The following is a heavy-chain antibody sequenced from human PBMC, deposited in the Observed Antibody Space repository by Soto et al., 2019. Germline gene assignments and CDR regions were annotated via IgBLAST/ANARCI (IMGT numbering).Heavy chain of an antibody. Sequence: EVQLLESGGGLVQPGGSLRLSCAASGFTFSSYAMSWVRQAPGKGLEWVSAISGSGGSTYYADSVKGRFTISRDNSKSTLYLQMNSLRAEDTAVYYCVRIYDSLTGREYWGQGTLVTVSS. V-gene: IGHV3-23*01. CDR3: VRIYDSLTGREY. J-gene: IGHJ4*02. CDR2: ISGSGGST. CDR1: GFTFSSYA. D-gene: IGHD3-9*01.